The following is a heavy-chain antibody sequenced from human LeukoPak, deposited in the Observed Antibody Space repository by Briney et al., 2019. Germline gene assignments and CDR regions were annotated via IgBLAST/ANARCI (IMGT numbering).Heavy chain of an antibody. J-gene: IGHJ5*02. V-gene: IGHV4-34*01. CDR1: GGSFSGYY. Sequence: SETLSLTCGVYGGSFSGYYWSWIRQPPRKGLEWIAEINHSGSTNYNPSLKSRVTMSIDTSKNQFSLKLSSATAADTAVYYCARRARSYSSTWQTRGGNWFDPWGQGTLVTVSS. CDR2: INHSGST. D-gene: IGHD6-13*01. CDR3: ARRARSYSSTWQTRGGNWFDP.